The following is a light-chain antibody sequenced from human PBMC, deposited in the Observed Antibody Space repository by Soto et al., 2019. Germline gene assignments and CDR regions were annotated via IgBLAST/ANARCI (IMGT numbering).Light chain of an antibody. CDR3: QHYNSYSEA. CDR2: KAS. J-gene: IGKJ1*01. V-gene: IGKV1-5*03. CDR1: QTISSW. Sequence: DIQMTHSPSTLSGSVGDSVTITCRASQTISSWLAWYQQKPGKAPKLLIYKASTLKSGVPSRFSGSGSGTEFTLTISSLQPDDFATYYCQHYNSYSEAFGQGTKVDIK.